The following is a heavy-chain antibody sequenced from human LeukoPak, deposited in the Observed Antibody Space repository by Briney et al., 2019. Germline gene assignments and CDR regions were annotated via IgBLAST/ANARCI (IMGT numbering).Heavy chain of an antibody. Sequence: SVKVSCKASGGTFSSYAISWVRQAPGQGLEWMGGIIPIFGTANYAQKFQGRVTITADESTSTAYMELSSLRSEDTAVYYCARDKKPGDDFDIWGQGTMVTVSS. V-gene: IGHV1-69*01. CDR2: IIPIFGTA. CDR1: GGTFSSYA. J-gene: IGHJ3*02. D-gene: IGHD7-27*01. CDR3: ARDKKPGDDFDI.